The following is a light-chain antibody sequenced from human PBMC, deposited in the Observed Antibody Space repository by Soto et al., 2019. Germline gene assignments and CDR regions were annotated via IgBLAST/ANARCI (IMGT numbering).Light chain of an antibody. J-gene: IGKJ1*01. V-gene: IGKV3-20*01. Sequence: EIVLTQSPGTLSLSPGERATLSCRASQSVDSRYLAWYQQKPGQAPRLLIYGASSRATGIPDRFSGSGSGTDFTLTISSLQPEDFATYYCQQSYSTLRTFGQGTKVDIK. CDR1: QSVDSRY. CDR2: GAS. CDR3: QQSYSTLRT.